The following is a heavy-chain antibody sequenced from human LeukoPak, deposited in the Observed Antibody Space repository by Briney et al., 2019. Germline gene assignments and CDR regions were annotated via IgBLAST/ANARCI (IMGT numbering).Heavy chain of an antibody. J-gene: IGHJ5*02. D-gene: IGHD1-1*01. CDR3: ARAFHYSHSPYSPGYNYIDP. CDR1: GYTFTDYY. CDR2: INTNTGDP. Sequence: RASVKVSCKTSGYTFTDYYIHWVRQAPGQGLEWMGWINTNTGDPTFAQGFAGRFVFSLDTSVSTAYLQISSLKAEDTAVYYCARAFHYSHSPYSPGYNYIDPWGQGTLVTVSS. V-gene: IGHV7-4-1*02.